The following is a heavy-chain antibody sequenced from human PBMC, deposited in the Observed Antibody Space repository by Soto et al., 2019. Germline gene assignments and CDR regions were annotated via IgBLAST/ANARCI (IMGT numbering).Heavy chain of an antibody. Sequence: PSETLSLTCTVSGGSISSGDYYWSWIRQPPGQGLEWIGYIYYSGSTYYNPSLKSRVTISVDTSKNQFSLKLSSVTAADTAVYYCARVRGCSSTTCSDTNFDYWGQGTLVTVSS. CDR3: ARVRGCSSTTCSDTNFDY. J-gene: IGHJ4*02. CDR2: IYYSGST. D-gene: IGHD2-2*01. CDR1: GGSISSGDYY. V-gene: IGHV4-30-4*01.